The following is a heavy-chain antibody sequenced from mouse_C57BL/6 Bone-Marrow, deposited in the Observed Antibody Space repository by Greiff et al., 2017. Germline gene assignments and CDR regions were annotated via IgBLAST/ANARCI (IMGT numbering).Heavy chain of an antibody. CDR3: ARGGTGDVDY. CDR1: GFTFSDYG. D-gene: IGHD3-3*01. CDR2: ISNLACSI. J-gene: IGHJ2*01. Sequence: EVNLVESGGGLVQPGGSLKLSCAASGFTFSDYGMAWVRQAPRKGPEWVAFISNLACSIYYADTVTGRFTISGENAKNTLYLELSSLRSEDTARYYCARGGTGDVDYGGGGSTLGVS. V-gene: IGHV5-15*01.